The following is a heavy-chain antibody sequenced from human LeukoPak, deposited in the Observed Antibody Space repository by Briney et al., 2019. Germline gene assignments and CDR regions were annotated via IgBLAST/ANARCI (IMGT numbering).Heavy chain of an antibody. D-gene: IGHD3-10*01. Sequence: SETLSLTCTVSGGSISSYYWSWLRQPPGKGLEWIGYIHYSGSTNYNPSLKSRVTISVDTSKNQFSLKLSSVTAADTAVYYCARAYYYGSRAFDIWGQGTMVTVSS. V-gene: IGHV4-59*01. CDR3: ARAYYYGSRAFDI. CDR1: GGSISSYY. CDR2: IHYSGST. J-gene: IGHJ3*02.